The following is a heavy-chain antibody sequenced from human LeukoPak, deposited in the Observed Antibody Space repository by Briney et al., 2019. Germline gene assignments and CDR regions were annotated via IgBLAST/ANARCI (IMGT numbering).Heavy chain of an antibody. CDR1: GFTLSTNA. CDR2: ISGSGAST. Sequence: GGSLRLSCLTSGFTLSTNAMSWVRQAPGKGLEWISGISGSGASTYYADSVKGRFTISRDDSRNTLYLQMNSPRGDDTAVYYCAKDVGKWESLHFFDYWGQGTLVTVSS. D-gene: IGHD1-26*01. J-gene: IGHJ4*02. V-gene: IGHV3-23*01. CDR3: AKDVGKWESLHFFDY.